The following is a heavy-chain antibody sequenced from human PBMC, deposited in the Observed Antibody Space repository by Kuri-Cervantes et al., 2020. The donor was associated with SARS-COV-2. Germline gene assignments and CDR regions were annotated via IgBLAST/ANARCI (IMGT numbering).Heavy chain of an antibody. J-gene: IGHJ5*02. CDR3: AREFGYSGSYARQYNWFDP. CDR2: INPNSGGT. Sequence: ASVKVSCKPSGYPFTGYYIHWVRQAPGQGLEWMGWINPNSGGTTYAQKFQGRVTMTRDTSINTAYMELSRLRSDDTAVYYCAREFGYSGSYARQYNWFDPWGQGTLVTVSS. V-gene: IGHV1-2*02. D-gene: IGHD1-26*01. CDR1: GYPFTGYY.